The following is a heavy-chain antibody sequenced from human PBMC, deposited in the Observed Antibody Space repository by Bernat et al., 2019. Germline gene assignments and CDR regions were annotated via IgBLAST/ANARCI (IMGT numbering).Heavy chain of an antibody. Sequence: QVQLQESGPGLVKPSETLSLTCTVSGVSISSYYWTWIRQPAGKGLEWIGRIYSSGNTNYNPSLKSRLTMSVDTSKNQFSLKLSSVTAADTAVYYCARGGEVSFFDYWGQGTLVTVSS. D-gene: IGHD3-16*01. V-gene: IGHV4-4*07. CDR2: IYSSGNT. J-gene: IGHJ4*02. CDR3: ARGGEVSFFDY. CDR1: GVSISSYY.